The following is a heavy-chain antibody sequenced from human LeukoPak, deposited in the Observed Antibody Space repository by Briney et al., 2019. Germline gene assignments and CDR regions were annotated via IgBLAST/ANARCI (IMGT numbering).Heavy chain of an antibody. CDR3: ARETGGNSEGYYYYYMDV. Sequence: SETLSLTCAVYGGSFSGYYWSWIRQPPGKGLEWIGEINHSGSTNYNPSLKSRVTISVDTSKNQFSPKLSSVTAADTAVYYCARETGGNSEGYYYYYMDVWGKGTTVTVSS. V-gene: IGHV4-34*01. J-gene: IGHJ6*03. D-gene: IGHD4-23*01. CDR1: GGSFSGYY. CDR2: INHSGST.